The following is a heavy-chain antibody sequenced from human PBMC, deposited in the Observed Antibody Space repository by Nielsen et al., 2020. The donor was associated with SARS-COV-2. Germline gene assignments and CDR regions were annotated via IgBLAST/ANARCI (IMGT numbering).Heavy chain of an antibody. J-gene: IGHJ6*02. CDR3: ASLIAVAGNPYYYGMDV. CDR2: IYYSGST. Sequence: GSLRLSCTVSSGSISSYYWSWIRQPPGKGLEWIGYIYYSGSTNYNPSPKSRVTISVDTSKNQFSLKLSSVTAADTAVYYCASLIAVAGNPYYYGMDVWGQGTTVTVSS. CDR1: SGSISSYY. V-gene: IGHV4-59*08. D-gene: IGHD6-19*01.